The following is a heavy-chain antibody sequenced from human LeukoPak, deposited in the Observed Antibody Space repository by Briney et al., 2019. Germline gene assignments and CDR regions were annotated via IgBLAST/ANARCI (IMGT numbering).Heavy chain of an antibody. CDR2: INPNSGGT. CDR3: ARIAAAVDY. V-gene: IGHV1-2*02. CDR1: GYTFTGYY. J-gene: IGHJ4*02. D-gene: IGHD6-13*01. Sequence: ASVNVSCKASGYTFTGYYMHWVRQAPGQGLEWMGWINPNSGGTNYAQKFQGRVTMARDTSISTACMELSRLRSDDTAVYYCARIAAAVDYGGQGTLVTVSS.